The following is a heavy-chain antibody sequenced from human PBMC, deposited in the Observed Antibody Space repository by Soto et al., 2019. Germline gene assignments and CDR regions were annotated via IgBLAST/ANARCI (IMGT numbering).Heavy chain of an antibody. CDR2: ISGSGGST. CDR3: AKDWVGSGWYAGEFDY. Sequence: GGSLRLSCAASGFTFSSYAMSWVRQAPGKGLEWVSAISGSGGSTYYADSVKGRFTISRDNSKNTLYLQMNSLRAEDTAVYYCAKDWVGSGWYAGEFDYWGQGTLVTVSS. CDR1: GFTFSSYA. J-gene: IGHJ4*02. V-gene: IGHV3-23*01. D-gene: IGHD6-19*01.